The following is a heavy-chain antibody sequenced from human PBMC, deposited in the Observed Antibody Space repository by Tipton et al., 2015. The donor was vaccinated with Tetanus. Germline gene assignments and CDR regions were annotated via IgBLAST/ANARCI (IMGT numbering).Heavy chain of an antibody. D-gene: IGHD2-2*01. J-gene: IGHJ5*02. Sequence: TLSLTCTVSGGSISSGGYYWSWIRQHPGKGLEWIGYIYYSGSTYYNPSLKSRVTISVDTSKNQFSLKLGSVTAADTAVYYCVRQLLLSPDRWFDPWGQGTLVTVSS. V-gene: IGHV4-31*03. CDR1: GGSISSGGYY. CDR2: IYYSGST. CDR3: VRQLLLSPDRWFDP.